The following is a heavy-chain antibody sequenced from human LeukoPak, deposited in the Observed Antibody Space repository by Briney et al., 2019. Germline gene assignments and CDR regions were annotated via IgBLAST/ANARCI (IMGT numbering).Heavy chain of an antibody. CDR1: GFTFSSYG. CDR2: IWYDGSNK. Sequence: GGSLRLSCAASGFTFSSYGMHWVRQAPGKGLEWVAVIWYDGSNKYYADSVKGRFTISRDNSKNTLYLQMNSLRAEGTAVYYCARGSALRYFDYWGQGGLVTVSS. CDR3: ARGSALRYFDY. V-gene: IGHV3-33*01. J-gene: IGHJ4*02.